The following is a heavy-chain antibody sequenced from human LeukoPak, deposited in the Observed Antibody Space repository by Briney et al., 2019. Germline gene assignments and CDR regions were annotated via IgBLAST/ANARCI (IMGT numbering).Heavy chain of an antibody. CDR2: ISSSGSTI. CDR1: GITFSTYA. Sequence: PGASLRLSCAASGITFSTYAMNWVRQAPGKGLEWVSYISSSGSTIYYADSVKGRFTISRDNAKNSLYLQMNSLRAEDTAVYYCAQWGFTAFDYWGQGTLVTVSS. V-gene: IGHV3-48*03. J-gene: IGHJ4*02. CDR3: AQWGFTAFDY. D-gene: IGHD3-16*01.